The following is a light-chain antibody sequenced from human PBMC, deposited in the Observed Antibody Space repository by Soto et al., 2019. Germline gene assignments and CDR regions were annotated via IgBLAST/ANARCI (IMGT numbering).Light chain of an antibody. Sequence: DIQMTQSPFTLSASVGDRVTITCRASQSISTWLAWYQQKPGKAPKLLIYKASSLDSGVPSRFSGSGSGTDFTLTITRLEPEDFAVYYCQQYGSSLFTFGPGTKVDIK. J-gene: IGKJ3*01. V-gene: IGKV1-5*03. CDR2: KAS. CDR3: QQYGSSLFT. CDR1: QSISTW.